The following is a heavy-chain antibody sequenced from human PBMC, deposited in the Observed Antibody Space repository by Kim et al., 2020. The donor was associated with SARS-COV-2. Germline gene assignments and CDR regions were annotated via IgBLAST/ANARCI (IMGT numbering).Heavy chain of an antibody. V-gene: IGHV3-23*01. D-gene: IGHD3-22*01. CDR3: AKYKYDSSGYAPLDY. Sequence: GGSLRLSCAASGFTFSSYAMSWVRQAPGKGLEWVSAISGSGGSTYYADSVKGRFTISRDNSKNTLYLQMNSLRAEDTAVYYCAKYKYDSSGYAPLDYWGQGTLVTVSS. CDR1: GFTFSSYA. CDR2: ISGSGGST. J-gene: IGHJ4*02.